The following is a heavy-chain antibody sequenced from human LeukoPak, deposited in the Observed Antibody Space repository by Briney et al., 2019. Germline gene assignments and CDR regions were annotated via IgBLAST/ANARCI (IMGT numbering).Heavy chain of an antibody. CDR3: AKASDKYSGYRVDY. CDR2: IRSDSSNQ. Sequence: GGSLRLSCAASAFRFSSYGMHWVRQAPGKGPEWVAFIRSDSSNQYYADSVKGRFTISRDNSKNTLYLEMNSLRAEDTAVYYCAKASDKYSGYRVDYWGQGTLVTVSS. D-gene: IGHD5-12*01. CDR1: AFRFSSYG. V-gene: IGHV3-30*02. J-gene: IGHJ4*02.